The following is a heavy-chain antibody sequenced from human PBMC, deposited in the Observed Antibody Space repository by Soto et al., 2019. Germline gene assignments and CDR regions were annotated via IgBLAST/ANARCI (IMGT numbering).Heavy chain of an antibody. Sequence: SETLSLTCTVSGGSVSSGSYYWSWIRQPPGKGLEWIGYIYYSGSTNYNPSLKSRVTISVDTSKNQFSLKLSSVTAADTAVYYCARDRIVVVPAAMGGMDVWGQGTTVTVSS. CDR3: ARDRIVVVPAAMGGMDV. V-gene: IGHV4-61*01. J-gene: IGHJ6*02. D-gene: IGHD2-2*01. CDR1: GGSVSSGSYY. CDR2: IYYSGST.